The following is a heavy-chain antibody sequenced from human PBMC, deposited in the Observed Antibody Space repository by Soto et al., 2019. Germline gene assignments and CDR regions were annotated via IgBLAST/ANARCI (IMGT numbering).Heavy chain of an antibody. V-gene: IGHV1-2*02. CDR3: ARDVVSTIGDFDF. J-gene: IGHJ4*02. CDR2: INPNSGAT. D-gene: IGHD5-12*01. Sequence: WASVKVSCKASGYTFIGYYIHWVRQAPGQGLEWMGWINPNSGATNYAQKFQGRVTMTRDTSITTAYMELSRLRSDDTAVYYCARDVVSTIGDFDFWGQGTPVTVSS. CDR1: GYTFIGYY.